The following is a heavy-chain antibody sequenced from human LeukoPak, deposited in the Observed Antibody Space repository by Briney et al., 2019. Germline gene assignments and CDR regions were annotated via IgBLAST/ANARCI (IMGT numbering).Heavy chain of an antibody. D-gene: IGHD4-17*01. J-gene: IGHJ4*02. V-gene: IGHV3-30*18. CDR2: ISHGGSSK. Sequence: GGPLSLSCAASGFTFSGYGMQGVRQAPGKGLAWVADISHGGSSKYYADSVKGRFTISRDNSKKTLYLQMNSLRAEDTAVYYCAKEGQQYGDYEDWGQGTLVTVSS. CDR1: GFTFSGYG. CDR3: AKEGQQYGDYED.